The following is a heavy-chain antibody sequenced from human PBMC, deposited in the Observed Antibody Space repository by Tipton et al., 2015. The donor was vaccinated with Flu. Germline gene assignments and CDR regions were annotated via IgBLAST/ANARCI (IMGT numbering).Heavy chain of an antibody. V-gene: IGHV3-53*01. CDR3: ARDTGGYCSGNSRLPRFDY. CDR1: GFSVINNY. D-gene: IGHD2-15*01. J-gene: IGHJ4*02. Sequence: GSLRLSCVASGFSVINNYMTWIRQTPGKGLEWVSVIYSGDDAQYADSVKGRFTISRDNSKNTVYLQMNSLRAEDTAVYYCARDTGGYCSGNSRLPRFDYWGQGTLVTVSS. CDR2: IYSGDDA.